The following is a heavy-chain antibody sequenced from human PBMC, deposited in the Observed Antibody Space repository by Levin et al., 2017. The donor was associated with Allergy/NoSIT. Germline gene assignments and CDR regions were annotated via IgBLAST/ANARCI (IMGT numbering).Heavy chain of an antibody. J-gene: IGHJ4*01. V-gene: IGHV3-23*01. Sequence: LSLPCAASGFTFSSSAMSWVRQAPGKGLEWVSSISGSGDNTYYADFVKGRFTISRDNSKNTLYLQMNSLRAEDTALYYCAKYYYGSGSYSTFDYWGHGTLVTVSS. CDR1: GFTFSSSA. CDR3: AKYYYGSGSYSTFDY. CDR2: ISGSGDNT. D-gene: IGHD3-10*01.